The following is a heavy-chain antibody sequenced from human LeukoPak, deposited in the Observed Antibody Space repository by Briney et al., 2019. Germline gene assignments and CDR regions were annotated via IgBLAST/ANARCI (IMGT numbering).Heavy chain of an antibody. D-gene: IGHD2-15*01. Sequence: SETLSLTCTVSGGSISSYYWSWIRQPAEKGLEWIGRIYTSGSTNYNPSLKSRVTMSVDTSKNQFSLKLSSVTAADTAVYYCARDRCSGGSCYLDYWGQGTLVTVSS. CDR2: IYTSGST. CDR1: GGSISSYY. V-gene: IGHV4-4*07. CDR3: ARDRCSGGSCYLDY. J-gene: IGHJ4*02.